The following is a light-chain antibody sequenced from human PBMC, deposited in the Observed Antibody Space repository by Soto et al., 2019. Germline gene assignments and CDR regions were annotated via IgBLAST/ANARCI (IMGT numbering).Light chain of an antibody. V-gene: IGLV2-23*01. CDR2: EGT. CDR1: SSNVGTYDL. J-gene: IGLJ2*01. Sequence: QSALTQPASVSASPGQSITISCTGTSSNVGTYDLVSWYQHHPDKAPKLIIYEGTQRPAGISSRFSGSKAGNTASLTISGLQAEDDADYYCCSFAVGAALGFGGGTKLTVL. CDR3: CSFAVGAALG.